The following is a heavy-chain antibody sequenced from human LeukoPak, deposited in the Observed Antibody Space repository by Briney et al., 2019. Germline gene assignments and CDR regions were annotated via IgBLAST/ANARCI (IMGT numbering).Heavy chain of an antibody. CDR3: ARVRGYDTSDYDY. D-gene: IGHD3-22*01. Sequence: GTSLRLSCAASGFTFSSYWMHWVRQVPGKGLVWVSRINSAGTSTTYADSVKGRFTISRDNAKNTLFLQMNSLRAEDTAVYYCARVRGYDTSDYDYWGQGTLVTVSS. V-gene: IGHV3-74*01. CDR2: INSAGTST. J-gene: IGHJ4*02. CDR1: GFTFSSYW.